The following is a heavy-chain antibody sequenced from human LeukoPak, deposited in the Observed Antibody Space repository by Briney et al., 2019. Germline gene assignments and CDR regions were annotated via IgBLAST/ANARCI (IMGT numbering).Heavy chain of an antibody. J-gene: IGHJ4*02. Sequence: SVKVSCKASGGTFSSYAISWVRQAPGQGLEWMGGIIPIFGTANYAQKFQGRVTITADESTSTAYMELSSLRSEDTAVYYCAGDWGGFGDLLSPFDYWGQGTLVTVSS. V-gene: IGHV1-69*01. CDR3: AGDWGGFGDLLSPFDY. CDR2: IIPIFGTA. D-gene: IGHD3-10*01. CDR1: GGTFSSYA.